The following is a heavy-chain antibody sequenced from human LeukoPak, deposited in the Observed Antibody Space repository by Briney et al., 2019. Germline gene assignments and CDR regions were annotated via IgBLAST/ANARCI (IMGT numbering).Heavy chain of an antibody. Sequence: SETLSLTCTVSGGSISSYYWSWIRQPPGKGLEWIGYIYYSGSTNYNPSLKSRVTISVDTSKNQFSLKLSSVTAADTAVYHCARSRYSSAFDIWGQGTMVTVSS. CDR2: IYYSGST. CDR3: ARSRYSSAFDI. J-gene: IGHJ3*02. D-gene: IGHD6-13*01. V-gene: IGHV4-59*01. CDR1: GGSISSYY.